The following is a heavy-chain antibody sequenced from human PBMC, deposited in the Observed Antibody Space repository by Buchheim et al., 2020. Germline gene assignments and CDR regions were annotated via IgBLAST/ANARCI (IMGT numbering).Heavy chain of an antibody. CDR3: ARDMGRPPYSGYEVYGMDV. J-gene: IGHJ6*02. D-gene: IGHD5-12*01. CDR2: ISNSVSYT. CDR1: GFTFSDYS. Sequence: QVQLVESGGGLFKPGGSLRLSCAASGFTFSDYSMTWIRQAPGKGLEWVSYISNSVSYTNHANSVKGRLPFSRTNAKNSLYLQMNSLRDDDTAVYFCARDMGRPPYSGYEVYGMDVWGQGTT. V-gene: IGHV3-11*06.